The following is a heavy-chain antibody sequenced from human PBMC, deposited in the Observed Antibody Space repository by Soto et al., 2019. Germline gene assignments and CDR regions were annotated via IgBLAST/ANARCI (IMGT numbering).Heavy chain of an antibody. D-gene: IGHD2-2*01. Sequence: ASVKVSCKAFGYTFTNYGINWVRQAPGQGLEWMGWISAYKGNTNYVQKFQGRVTMTTDTATSTAYMELRSLRFDDTAVYYCARGYCSSISCPRIDYWGQGTLVTVCS. J-gene: IGHJ4*02. CDR1: GYTFTNYG. CDR2: ISAYKGNT. CDR3: ARGYCSSISCPRIDY. V-gene: IGHV1-18*04.